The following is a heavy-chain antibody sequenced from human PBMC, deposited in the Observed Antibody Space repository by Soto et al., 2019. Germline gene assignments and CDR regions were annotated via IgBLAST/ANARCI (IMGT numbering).Heavy chain of an antibody. V-gene: IGHV3-30-3*01. CDR1: GFTFSSYA. J-gene: IGHJ4*02. CDR2: ISYDGSNK. Sequence: PVGSLRLSCAASGFTFSSYAMHWVRQAPGKGLEWVAVISYDGSNKYYADSVKGRFTISRDNSKNTLYLQMNSLRAEDTAVYYCARDIAAADWGQGTLVTVSS. CDR3: ARDIAAAD. D-gene: IGHD6-13*01.